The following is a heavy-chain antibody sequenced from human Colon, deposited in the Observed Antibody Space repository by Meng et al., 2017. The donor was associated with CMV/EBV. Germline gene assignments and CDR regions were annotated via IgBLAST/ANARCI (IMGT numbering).Heavy chain of an antibody. D-gene: IGHD2-2*01. V-gene: IGHV3-30*01. CDR3: AAEYQFLNAPYYEY. Sequence: ASGRNFNRSAVPWVRPAPGKGLEWVATVSHDGDKTYYADSVRGRFAILRDSPKNTVDLQLNSLTTDDTGVYYCAAEYQFLNAPYYEYWGQGALVTVSS. CDR1: GRNFNRSA. CDR2: VSHDGDKT. J-gene: IGHJ4*02.